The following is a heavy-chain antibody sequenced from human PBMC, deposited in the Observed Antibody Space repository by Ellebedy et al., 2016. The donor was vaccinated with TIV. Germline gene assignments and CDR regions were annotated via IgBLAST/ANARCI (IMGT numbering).Heavy chain of an antibody. Sequence: GESLKISCAASGLTFSNYVMSWVRQAPGKGLEWVSGIRGSGGSTYYADSVKGRFTISRDNSKNTLYLQMNSLRAEDTAVYYCAKARFSGSYWDYWGQGTLVTVSS. D-gene: IGHD1-26*01. J-gene: IGHJ4*02. CDR1: GLTFSNYV. CDR2: IRGSGGST. CDR3: AKARFSGSYWDY. V-gene: IGHV3-23*01.